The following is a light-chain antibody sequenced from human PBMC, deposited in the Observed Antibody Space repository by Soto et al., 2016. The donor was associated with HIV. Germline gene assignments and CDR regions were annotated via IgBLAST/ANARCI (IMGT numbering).Light chain of an antibody. J-gene: IGKJ2*01. V-gene: IGKV1-9*01. CDR3: QQLNSYPYT. Sequence: DIQLTQSPSFLSASVGDRVTITCRASQGISSYLAWYQQKPGKAPKLLIYTASTLQSGVPSRFSGSGSGTEFTLTISSLQPEDFATYYCQQLNSYPYTFGPGDQDWRSN. CDR1: QGISSY. CDR2: TAS.